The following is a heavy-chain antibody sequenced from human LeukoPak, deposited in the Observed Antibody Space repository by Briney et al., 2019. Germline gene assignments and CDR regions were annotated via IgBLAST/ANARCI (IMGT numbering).Heavy chain of an antibody. D-gene: IGHD1-1*01. CDR2: INPNSGGT. CDR3: ARGLEALVGWFDP. V-gene: IGHV1-2*02. CDR1: GYTFTGYY. J-gene: IGHJ5*02. Sequence: ASVKVSCKASGYTFTGYYMHWVRQAPGQGLEWMGWINPNSGGTNYAQKFQGRVTMTRDTSTSTVYMELSSLRSEDTAVYYCARGLEALVGWFDPWGQGTLVTVSS.